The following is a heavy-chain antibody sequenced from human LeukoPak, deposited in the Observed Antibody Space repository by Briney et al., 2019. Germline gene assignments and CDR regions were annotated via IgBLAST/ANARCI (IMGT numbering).Heavy chain of an antibody. J-gene: IGHJ4*02. CDR2: IYNSGST. D-gene: IGHD3-9*01. CDR3: ARGRFDPLTGYEYYHDY. Sequence: SETLSLTCTVSGGSISSSYWSWIRQPPGKGLEWIGYIYNSGSTNYNPSLKSRVTISVDTSKNQFSLKLSSVTAADTAVYYCARGRFDPLTGYEYYHDYWGQGTLVTVSS. CDR1: GGSISSSY. V-gene: IGHV4-59*08.